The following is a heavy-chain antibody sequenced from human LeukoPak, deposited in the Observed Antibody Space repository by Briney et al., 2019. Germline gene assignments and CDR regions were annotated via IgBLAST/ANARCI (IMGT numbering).Heavy chain of an antibody. CDR1: GFTFDDYA. CDR3: AKGTTVTGFDY. J-gene: IGHJ4*02. V-gene: IGHV3-9*01. Sequence: GGSLRLSCAASGFTFDDYAMHWVRQAPGKGLEWVSGISWNSGSIGYADSVKGRFTISRDNAKNSLYLQMNSLRAEDTALYYCAKGTTVTGFDYWGQGTLVTVSS. CDR2: ISWNSGSI. D-gene: IGHD4-17*01.